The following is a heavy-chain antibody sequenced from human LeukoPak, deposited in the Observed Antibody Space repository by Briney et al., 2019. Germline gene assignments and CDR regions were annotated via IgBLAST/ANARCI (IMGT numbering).Heavy chain of an antibody. CDR3: AKRGDYGSSGYYLDY. V-gene: IGHV3-23*01. CDR1: GFTFSSYA. J-gene: IGHJ4*02. D-gene: IGHD3-22*01. CDR2: ISGSGGST. Sequence: GASLRLSCAASGFTFSSYAMSWVRQAPGKGLEWVSAISGSGGSTYYADSVKGRFTISRDNSKNTLYLQMNSLRAEDTAVYYCAKRGDYGSSGYYLDYWGQGTLVTVSS.